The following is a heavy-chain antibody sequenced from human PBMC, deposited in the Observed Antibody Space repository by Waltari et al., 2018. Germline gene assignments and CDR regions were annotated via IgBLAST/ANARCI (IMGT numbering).Heavy chain of an antibody. J-gene: IGHJ5*02. Sequence: QVQLVQSGAEVKKPGASVKVYCRVYGYSSTAYALQWVRQAPGKGLEWLGGVDPEYGEAVYAQEFQGRVTMTEDTSKDTAYMELSSLTYEDTAVYYCTRDRVGYCSGGTCYSRWFDPWGQGTLVTVSS. CDR2: VDPEYGEA. CDR3: TRDRVGYCSGGTCYSRWFDP. CDR1: GYSSTAYA. V-gene: IGHV1-24*01. D-gene: IGHD2-15*01.